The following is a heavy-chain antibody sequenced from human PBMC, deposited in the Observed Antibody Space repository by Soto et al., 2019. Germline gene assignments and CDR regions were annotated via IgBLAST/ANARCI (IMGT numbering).Heavy chain of an antibody. CDR2: INPNSGGT. CDR3: ARGGFRLAPFDY. D-gene: IGHD6-19*01. V-gene: IGHV1-2*02. Sequence: HVQLVQSGAEVKKPGASVNVDCKASGYTFTGYYMHWVRQAPGQGLEWMGWINPNSGGTNYAQTFQGRVTMTKDTSISAADMELSRLRSDDTAVYYCARGGFRLAPFDYWGQGTLVNVFS. CDR1: GYTFTGYY. J-gene: IGHJ4*02.